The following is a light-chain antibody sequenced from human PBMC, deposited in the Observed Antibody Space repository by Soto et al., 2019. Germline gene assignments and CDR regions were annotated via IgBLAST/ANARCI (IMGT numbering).Light chain of an antibody. V-gene: IGKV3-20*01. CDR2: GAS. CDR3: QQYTTSPFT. CDR1: QTVRNY. J-gene: IGKJ3*01. Sequence: RSWLPGESATLSCRASQTVRNYLAWYQQKPGQAPRVLIYGASSRATGIPDRFSGSGSGADFTLTISRLEPEDFAVYYCQQYTTSPFTFGPGTKVDIK.